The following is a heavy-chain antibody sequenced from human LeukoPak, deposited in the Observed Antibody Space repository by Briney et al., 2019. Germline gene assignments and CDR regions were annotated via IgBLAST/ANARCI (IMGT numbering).Heavy chain of an antibody. CDR3: ARLHSSSWYPFDY. V-gene: IGHV4-34*01. J-gene: IGHJ4*02. Sequence: PSETLSLTCAVYGASFSDYYWSWIRQPPGKGLEWIGEINHSGSTNYNPSLKSRVTISVDTSKNQFSLKLSSVTAADTAVYYYARLHSSSWYPFDYWGQGTLVTVSS. CDR1: GASFSDYY. CDR2: INHSGST. D-gene: IGHD6-13*01.